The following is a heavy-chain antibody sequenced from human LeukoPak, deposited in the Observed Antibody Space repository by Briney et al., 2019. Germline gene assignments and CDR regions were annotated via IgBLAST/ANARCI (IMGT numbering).Heavy chain of an antibody. J-gene: IGHJ4*02. D-gene: IGHD1-26*01. CDR3: ARLRGATMPNPFDY. Sequence: GESLKISCKGSGYSFTNYWIGWVRQMPGKGLEWMGIIYPDDSDPRPSPTFQGQVTISADKSISTAYLQWSSLGASDTAMYYCARLRGATMPNPFDYWGQGTLVTVSS. V-gene: IGHV5-51*01. CDR1: GYSFTNYW. CDR2: IYPDDSDP.